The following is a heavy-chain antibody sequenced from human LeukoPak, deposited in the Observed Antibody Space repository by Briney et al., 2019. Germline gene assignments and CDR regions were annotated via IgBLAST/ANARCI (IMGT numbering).Heavy chain of an antibody. CDR3: ARGDDILTLYYYFDY. Sequence: AGGSLRLSCVAFGFTFSSFGMNWVRQAPGKGLEWVSYISSSSSTIYYADSVEGRFTISRDNAKNSLYLQMNSLRAEDTAVYYCARGDDILTLYYYFDYWGQGTLVTVSS. V-gene: IGHV3-48*04. CDR1: GFTFSSFG. D-gene: IGHD3-9*01. CDR2: ISSSSSTI. J-gene: IGHJ4*02.